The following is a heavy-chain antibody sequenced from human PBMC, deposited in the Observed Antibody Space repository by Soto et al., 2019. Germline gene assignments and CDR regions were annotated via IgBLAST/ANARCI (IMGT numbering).Heavy chain of an antibody. D-gene: IGHD1-26*01. CDR1: GFTFTNYS. CDR3: ARSGRYWTAFDI. Sequence: PGGSLRLSCAASGFTFTNYSMNWVRQAPGKGLEWVSFISSSRTYIYYADSVKGRFTISRDNAKNSLYLQMNSLRAEDTAVYYCARSGRYWTAFDIWGQGTMVTVSS. V-gene: IGHV3-21*01. CDR2: ISSSRTYI. J-gene: IGHJ3*02.